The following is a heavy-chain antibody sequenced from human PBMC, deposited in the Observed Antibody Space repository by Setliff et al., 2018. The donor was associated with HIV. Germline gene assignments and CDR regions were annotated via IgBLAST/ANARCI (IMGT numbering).Heavy chain of an antibody. CDR3: ARAFDSPGGAYHDAFDI. J-gene: IGHJ3*02. D-gene: IGHD2-21*01. CDR1: GFTFSTYS. CDR2: ISSSSVYI. Sequence: GESLKISCAASGFTFSTYSMNWVRQAPGMGLEWVSSISSSSVYIYYADSVKGRFTISRDNAKNSLYLQMNSLRAEDTAVYYCARAFDSPGGAYHDAFDIWGQGTMVTVSS. V-gene: IGHV3-21*01.